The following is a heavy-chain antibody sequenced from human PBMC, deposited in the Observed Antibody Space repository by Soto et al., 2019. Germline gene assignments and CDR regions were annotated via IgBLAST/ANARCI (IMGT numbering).Heavy chain of an antibody. CDR2: INHSGST. Sequence: SETLSLTCAVYGGSFSGYYWSWIRQPPGKGLEWIEEINHSGSTNYNPSLKSRVTISVDTSKNQFSLKLSSVTAADTAVYYCARSGMTTRRNWFDPWGQGTLVTVSS. V-gene: IGHV4-34*01. CDR1: GGSFSGYY. J-gene: IGHJ5*02. CDR3: ARSGMTTRRNWFDP. D-gene: IGHD4-4*01.